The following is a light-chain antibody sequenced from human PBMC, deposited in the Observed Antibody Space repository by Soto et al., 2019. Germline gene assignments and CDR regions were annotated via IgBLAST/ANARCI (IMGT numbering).Light chain of an antibody. Sequence: QSVLTQPPSASGTPGQRVTISCSGSSSDIGSNTVNWYQQLPGTAPKLLIYGSNQRPSGVPERFFGSQSDTSASLAISGLQSEDEADYYCAAWDDSLNGVVFGGGTKVTVL. CDR3: AAWDDSLNGVV. CDR1: SSDIGSNT. J-gene: IGLJ2*01. CDR2: GSN. V-gene: IGLV1-44*01.